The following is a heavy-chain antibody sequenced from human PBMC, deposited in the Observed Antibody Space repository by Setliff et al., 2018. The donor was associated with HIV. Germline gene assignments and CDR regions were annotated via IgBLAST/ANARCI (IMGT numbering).Heavy chain of an antibody. V-gene: IGHV6-1*01. CDR1: GDSVLSSRAA. CDR3: ARDCDPSRYYYLSLFDF. D-gene: IGHD3-22*01. CDR2: IYYRSKWYS. Sequence: PSQTLSLTCAISGDSVLSSRAAWNWIRQSPSGGLEWLGRIYYRSKWYSEYAVSAKSRLTIKPDTLENRFSLQLSSVTPEDTAVYFCARDCDPSRYYYLSLFDFWGQGTPVTVSS. J-gene: IGHJ4*02.